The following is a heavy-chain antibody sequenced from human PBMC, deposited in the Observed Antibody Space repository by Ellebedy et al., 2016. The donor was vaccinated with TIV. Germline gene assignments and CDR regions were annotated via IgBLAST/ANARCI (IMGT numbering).Heavy chain of an antibody. V-gene: IGHV3-21*01. CDR3: ARPAAAYSSSWYDFDC. CDR2: ISSSGTYI. D-gene: IGHD6-13*01. CDR1: GFTFSGFT. J-gene: IGHJ4*02. Sequence: GGSLRLSCAASGFTFSGFTMNWVRQAPGKGLEWVSSISSSGTYIHNADSVKGRFIISRDNAKNSLYLQMNSLRVEDTAIYYCARPAAAYSSSWYDFDCWGQGTLVTVSS.